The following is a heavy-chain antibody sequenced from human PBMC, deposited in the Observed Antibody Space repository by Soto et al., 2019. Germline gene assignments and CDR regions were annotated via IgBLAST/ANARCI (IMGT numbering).Heavy chain of an antibody. J-gene: IGHJ4*02. CDR3: ARTRNSNSWAAWV. Sequence: QVQLVQSGAEVKKPGASVKVSCKASGYTFTSYGISWVRQAPGQGLEWIGFVIYNGATKYKSSLESRVTMSVDTPKNQFLLRLSSVTAADTAIYYCARTRNSNSWAAWVWGQGALVTVSS. CDR2: VIYNGAT. D-gene: IGHD3-22*01. V-gene: IGHV1-18*04. CDR1: GYTFTSYG.